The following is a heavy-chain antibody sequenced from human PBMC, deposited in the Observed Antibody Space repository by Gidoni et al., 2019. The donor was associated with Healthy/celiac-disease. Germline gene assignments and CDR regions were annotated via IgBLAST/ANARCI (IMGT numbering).Heavy chain of an antibody. CDR3: ASLWFGELSSLDY. Sequence: QVQLVESGEVVVQHGRSVRLSCSASGFALSSYAMHWVRQAPGKGLKWVAVILYDGSNKYYADSVKGRFTISRDNSKNTLYLQMNSLRAEDTAVYYCASLWFGELSSLDYWGQGTLVTVSS. J-gene: IGHJ4*02. CDR2: ILYDGSNK. D-gene: IGHD3-10*01. V-gene: IGHV3-30*01. CDR1: GFALSSYA.